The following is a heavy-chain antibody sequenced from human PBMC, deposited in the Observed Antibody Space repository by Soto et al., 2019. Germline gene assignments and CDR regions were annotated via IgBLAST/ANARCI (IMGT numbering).Heavy chain of an antibody. J-gene: IGHJ4*02. CDR3: AGYYDFWIGLDY. CDR1: GFTFSSYS. Sequence: EVQLVESGGGLVKPGGSLRLSCAASGFTFSSYSMNWVRQAPGKGLEWVSSISSSSSYIYYADSVKGRFTISRDNAKNSLYLQMNSLRAEDTAVYYCAGYYDFWIGLDYWGQGTLVTVSS. D-gene: IGHD3-3*01. V-gene: IGHV3-21*01. CDR2: ISSSSSYI.